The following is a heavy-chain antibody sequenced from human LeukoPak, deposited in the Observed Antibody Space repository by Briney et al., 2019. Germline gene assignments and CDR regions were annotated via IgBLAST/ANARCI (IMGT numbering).Heavy chain of an antibody. Sequence: GGSLRLSCAASGFTFYTYWMNWVRQAPGKGLVWVSRIYGDGRSTSYADSVKGRFTISRDNANNTLYLQMNSLRPEDTAAYYCVREGPVRAPGYWGQGTLVTVSS. D-gene: IGHD2-2*01. CDR1: GFTFYTYW. CDR2: IYGDGRST. V-gene: IGHV3-74*01. CDR3: VREGPVRAPGY. J-gene: IGHJ4*02.